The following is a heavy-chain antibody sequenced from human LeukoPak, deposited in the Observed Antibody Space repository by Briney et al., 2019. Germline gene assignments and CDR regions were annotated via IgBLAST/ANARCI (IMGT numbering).Heavy chain of an antibody. D-gene: IGHD2-2*02. V-gene: IGHV1-69*05. CDR3: AWRYCRSTSCYTDYYYYMDV. J-gene: IGHJ6*03. Sequence: GASVKVSCNASGGTFSSYAISWVRQAPGQGLEWMGGIIPIFGAANYAQKFQGRVTITTDESTSTAYMELSSLRSEDTAVYYCAWRYCRSTSCYTDYYYYMDVWGKGTTVTVSS. CDR2: IIPIFGAA. CDR1: GGTFSSYA.